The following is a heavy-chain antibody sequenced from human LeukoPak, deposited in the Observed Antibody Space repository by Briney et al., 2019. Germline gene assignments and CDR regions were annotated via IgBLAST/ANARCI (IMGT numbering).Heavy chain of an antibody. CDR3: AREWQGGIAAAGTRTEGDY. J-gene: IGHJ4*02. CDR1: GFSVSGYW. Sequence: GGSLRLSCAVSGFSVSGYWMTWVRQAPGKGLEWVANIKQDGTEKNYVDSVKGRFTISRDNGENSLFLQMNSLRVEDTAVYYCAREWQGGIAAAGTRTEGDYWGQGTLVAVSS. CDR2: IKQDGTEK. D-gene: IGHD6-13*01. V-gene: IGHV3-7*01.